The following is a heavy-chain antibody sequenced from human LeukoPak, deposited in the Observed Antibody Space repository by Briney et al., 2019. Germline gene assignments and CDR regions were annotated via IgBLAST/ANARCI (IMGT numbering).Heavy chain of an antibody. CDR2: IYHSGST. J-gene: IGHJ5*02. CDR3: ARVRNSGDWFDP. D-gene: IGHD1-14*01. V-gene: IGHV4-30-2*01. CDR1: GGSFSGYY. Sequence: PSETLSLTCAVYGGSFSGYYWSWIRQPPGKGLEWIGYIYHSGSTYYNPSLKSRVTISVDRSKNQFSLKLSSVTAADTAVYYCARVRNSGDWFDPWGQGTLVTVSS.